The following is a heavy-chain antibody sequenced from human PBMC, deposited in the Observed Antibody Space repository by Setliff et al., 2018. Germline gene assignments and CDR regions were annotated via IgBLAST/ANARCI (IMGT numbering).Heavy chain of an antibody. D-gene: IGHD4-17*01. CDR3: AGGRRYDYGWDFDY. V-gene: IGHV4-4*07. J-gene: IGHJ4*02. CDR1: GGSISSYY. Sequence: PSETLSLTCTVSGGSISSYYWSWIRQPAGKGLERIGHIYIDGSANYNPSLKSRVTMSIDTSKNQFSPKLTSVTAADTAVYYCAGGRRYDYGWDFDYWGQGTLVTVSS. CDR2: IYIDGSA.